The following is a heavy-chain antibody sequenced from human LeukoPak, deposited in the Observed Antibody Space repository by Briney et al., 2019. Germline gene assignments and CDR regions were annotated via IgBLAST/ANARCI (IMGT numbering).Heavy chain of an antibody. Sequence: GGSLRLSCAASGFTFSHYGMHWVRQAPGKGLEWVAFIRYDGINKYYADSVKGRFTISRDNSKNTLYLQMNSLRAEDTAVYYCARDMVHSYGYGDYWGQGTLVTVSS. CDR2: IRYDGINK. CDR1: GFTFSHYG. CDR3: ARDMVHSYGYGDY. V-gene: IGHV3-30*02. J-gene: IGHJ4*02. D-gene: IGHD5-18*01.